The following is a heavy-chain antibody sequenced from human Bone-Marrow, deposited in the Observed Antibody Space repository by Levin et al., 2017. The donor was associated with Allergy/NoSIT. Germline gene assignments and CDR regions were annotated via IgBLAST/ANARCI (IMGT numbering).Heavy chain of an antibody. J-gene: IGHJ6*02. CDR2: INPNTGGT. V-gene: IGHV1-2*02. CDR3: ARDQGCSGGRCYYYDGMDV. CDR1: GYTFTGYY. Sequence: GESLKISCKASGYTFTGYYIHWVRQAPGQGLEWMGWINPNTGGTNYAQKFQGRVTMTRDTSISTGYMELSRLRSEDTALYYCARDQGCSGGRCYYYDGMDVWGQGTTVTVTS. D-gene: IGHD2-15*01.